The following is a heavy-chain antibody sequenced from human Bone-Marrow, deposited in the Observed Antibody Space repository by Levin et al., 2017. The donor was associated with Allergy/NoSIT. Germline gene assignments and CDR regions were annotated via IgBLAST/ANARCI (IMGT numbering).Heavy chain of an antibody. D-gene: IGHD6-19*01. CDR3: ARGHSTGWFPPRVDY. V-gene: IGHV3-11*01. CDR2: ISGHNFNI. Sequence: PGGSLRLSCAASGFNFSDYYMSWIRQSPGKGLEWLSYISGHNFNIYNADSVRGRFTISRDNDKNLVYLQMDSLRADDTAIYYCARGHSTGWFPPRVDYWGPGTLVTVSS. J-gene: IGHJ4*02. CDR1: GFNFSDYY.